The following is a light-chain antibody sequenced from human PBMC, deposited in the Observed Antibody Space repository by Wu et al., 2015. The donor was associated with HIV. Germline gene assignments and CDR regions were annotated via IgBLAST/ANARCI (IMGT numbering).Light chain of an antibody. CDR2: AAF. V-gene: IGKV3-20*01. J-gene: IGKJ4*01. CDR1: QSINSGY. Sequence: DIVLTQSPGTLSLSPGEGVTLSCRASQSINSGYLAWYQHKPGQAPRLLIYAAFNRATGVPDRFTGSGSGTDFALTISRLEPEDFAVYYCQQYANSPVTFGGGTKVEIK. CDR3: QQYANSPVT.